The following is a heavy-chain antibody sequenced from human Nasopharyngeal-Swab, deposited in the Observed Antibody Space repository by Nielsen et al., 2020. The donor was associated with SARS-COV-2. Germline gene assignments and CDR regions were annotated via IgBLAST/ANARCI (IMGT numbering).Heavy chain of an antibody. CDR1: GLTVSSTY. V-gene: IGHV3-53*01. CDR2: TEIGGTT. CDR3: ATGACDY. Sequence: GESLKISCAVSGLTVSSTYMSWVRQAPGKGLEWVSVTEIGGTTHYADSVKGRFSISRDSSTNTLYLQMNNVRAEDTAVYYCATGACDYWGQGALVTVSS. J-gene: IGHJ4*02.